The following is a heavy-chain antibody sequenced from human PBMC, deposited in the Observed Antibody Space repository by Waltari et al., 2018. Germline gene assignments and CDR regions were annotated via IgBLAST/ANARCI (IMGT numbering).Heavy chain of an antibody. CDR3: ARAGLGSPLEWLRIFDY. CDR2: IYAGGSGATT. J-gene: IGHJ4*02. D-gene: IGHD5-12*01. CDR1: GFSFINNN. V-gene: IGHV3-53*01. Sequence: EVQLVESGGALIQPGGSLRLSCAASGFSFINNNPIWFPQAPGKGLEWVSMIYAGGSGATTVYADSVKGRFTISRDNSKNTLYLQMNGLRAEDTAVYYCARAGLGSPLEWLRIFDYWGQGSLVTVSS.